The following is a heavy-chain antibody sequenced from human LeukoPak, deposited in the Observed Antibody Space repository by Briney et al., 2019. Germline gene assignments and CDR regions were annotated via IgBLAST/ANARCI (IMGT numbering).Heavy chain of an antibody. CDR2: INHSGST. CDR3: ARGGRYCGGGSCYPLYYYGMDV. V-gene: IGHV4-34*01. CDR1: GGSFSGYY. Sequence: PSETLSLTCAVYGGSFSGYYWSWIRQPPGKGLEWIGEINHSGSTNYNPSLKSRVTISVDTSKNQFSLKLSSVTAADTAVYYCARGGRYCGGGSCYPLYYYGMDVWGQGTTVTVSS. D-gene: IGHD2-15*01. J-gene: IGHJ6*02.